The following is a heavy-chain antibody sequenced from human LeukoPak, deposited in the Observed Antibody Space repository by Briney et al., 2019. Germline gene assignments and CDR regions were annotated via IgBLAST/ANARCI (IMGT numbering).Heavy chain of an antibody. CDR1: GYIFTSYW. CDR2: IDPSDSYT. D-gene: IGHD4-17*01. Sequence: GASLKISCKASGYIFTSYWISWVRQMPGKGLELMGSIDPSDSYTNYSPSFQGHVIISADKSISTAYLQWSSLKASDTAMYYCARCTVSGYYGEAMDYWGQGTLVTVSS. V-gene: IGHV5-10-1*01. J-gene: IGHJ4*02. CDR3: ARCTVSGYYGEAMDY.